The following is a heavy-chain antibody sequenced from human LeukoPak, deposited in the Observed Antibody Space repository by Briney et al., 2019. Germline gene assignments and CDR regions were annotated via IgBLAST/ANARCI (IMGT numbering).Heavy chain of an antibody. D-gene: IGHD4-17*01. J-gene: IGHJ4*02. CDR2: IWNDGSNK. Sequence: PGGSLRLSCAASGFTFSSYGMHWVRQAPGKGLEWVAVIWNDGSNKYYADSVKGRFTISRDNSKNTLYLQMNSLRVEDTAVYYCAISSTVTTLFDYWGQGTLVTVSS. V-gene: IGHV3-33*01. CDR1: GFTFSSYG. CDR3: AISSTVTTLFDY.